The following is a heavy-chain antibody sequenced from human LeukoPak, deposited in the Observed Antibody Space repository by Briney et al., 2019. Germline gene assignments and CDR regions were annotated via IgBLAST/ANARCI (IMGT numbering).Heavy chain of an antibody. CDR1: GFTLNTYG. Sequence: GGSLRLSCAASGFTLNTYGMHWVRQAPGKGLEWVAFIRFDGSNKYYADSVKGRFTISRDNSKNTLYLQMKSLRPEDTAVYYCARGDGYCSSASCSGNLGQGTLVTVSS. CDR2: IRFDGSNK. V-gene: IGHV3-30*02. J-gene: IGHJ4*02. CDR3: ARGDGYCSSASCSGN. D-gene: IGHD2-2*03.